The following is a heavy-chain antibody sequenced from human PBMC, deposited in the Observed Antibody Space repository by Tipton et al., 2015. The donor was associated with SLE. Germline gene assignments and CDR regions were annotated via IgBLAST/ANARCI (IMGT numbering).Heavy chain of an antibody. D-gene: IGHD2-21*01. Sequence: SLRLSCAASGFTFRNYWMSWVRQTPGKGLEWVAHIKQDGSERFYVDSLKGRFIISRDNAKNSLYLQMNSLRVEDTVVYYCARWGEEESCGSGCSSGWDAWGQGTPVSASS. CDR3: ARWGEEESCGSGCSSGWDA. CDR2: IKQDGSER. J-gene: IGHJ6*02. CDR1: GFTFRNYW. V-gene: IGHV3-7*01.